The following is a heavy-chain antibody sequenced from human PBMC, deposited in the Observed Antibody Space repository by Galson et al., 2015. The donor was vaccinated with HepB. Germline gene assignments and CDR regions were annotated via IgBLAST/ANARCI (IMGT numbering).Heavy chain of an antibody. CDR2: ISSSGGST. CDR3: AKDPSIAVAGTRELVDY. V-gene: IGHV3-23*01. Sequence: SLRLSCAASGFTFSSYAMSWVRQAPGKGLEWVSAISSSGGSTYYADSVKGRFTISRDNSKNTLYLQMNSLRAEDTAVYYCAKDPSIAVAGTRELVDYWGQGTLVTVSS. J-gene: IGHJ4*02. D-gene: IGHD6-19*01. CDR1: GFTFSSYA.